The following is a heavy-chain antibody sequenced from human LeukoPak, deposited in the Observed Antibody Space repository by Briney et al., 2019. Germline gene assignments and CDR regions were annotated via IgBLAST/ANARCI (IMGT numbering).Heavy chain of an antibody. CDR3: ARDAGWLRSFDY. J-gene: IGHJ4*02. CDR1: GFIFRDYV. Sequence: PGGSLRLSCAASGFIFRDYVMNWVRQAPGKGLEWVAVTSFDESTKHYADSVQGRFTISRDNSKNTLYLQMNSLSAEDTAVYFCARDAGWLRSFDYWGQGTLVTVSS. D-gene: IGHD5-12*01. V-gene: IGHV3-30-3*01. CDR2: TSFDESTK.